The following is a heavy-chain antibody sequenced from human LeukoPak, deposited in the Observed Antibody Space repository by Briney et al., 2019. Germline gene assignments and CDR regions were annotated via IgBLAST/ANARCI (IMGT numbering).Heavy chain of an antibody. D-gene: IGHD3-16*01. CDR2: IYSGGAT. Sequence: PGGSLRLSCAAPGFTVSSSYMNWVRQAPGKGLEWVSVIYSGGATYYADSVKGRFTISTDNSKNTLYLQMNSLRAADTAMYYCARQWGAFDIWGQGTMVTVSS. CDR1: GFTVSSSY. V-gene: IGHV3-66*04. CDR3: ARQWGAFDI. J-gene: IGHJ3*02.